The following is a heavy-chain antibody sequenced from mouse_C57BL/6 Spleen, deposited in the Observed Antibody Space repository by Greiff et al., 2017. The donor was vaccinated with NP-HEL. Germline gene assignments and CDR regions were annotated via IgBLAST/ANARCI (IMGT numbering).Heavy chain of an antibody. CDR2: IYPGGGYT. CDR3: ARGGYHGSSPWYFDV. CDR1: GYTFTNYW. J-gene: IGHJ1*03. Sequence: VQLQQSGAELVRPGTSVKMSCKASGYTFTNYWIGWAKQRPGHGLEWIGDIYPGGGYTNYNEKFKGKATLTADKSSSTAYMQFSSLTSEDSAIYYCARGGYHGSSPWYFDVWGTGTTVTVSS. D-gene: IGHD1-1*01. V-gene: IGHV1-63*01.